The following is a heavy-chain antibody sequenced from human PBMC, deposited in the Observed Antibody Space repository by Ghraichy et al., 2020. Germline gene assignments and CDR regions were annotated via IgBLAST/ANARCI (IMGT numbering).Heavy chain of an antibody. J-gene: IGHJ4*02. V-gene: IGHV3-30*18. CDR3: AKWTRTTSANGYYFDY. D-gene: IGHD1-14*01. Sequence: GGSLRLSCAASGFTFSRYGMHWVRQAPGKGLEWVAVTSYDGSNKFYGGSVQGRFTISRDNSKNTLYLQMNYLRPEDTAVYYCAKWTRTTSANGYYFDYWGQGTLVTVSS. CDR2: TSYDGSNK. CDR1: GFTFSRYG.